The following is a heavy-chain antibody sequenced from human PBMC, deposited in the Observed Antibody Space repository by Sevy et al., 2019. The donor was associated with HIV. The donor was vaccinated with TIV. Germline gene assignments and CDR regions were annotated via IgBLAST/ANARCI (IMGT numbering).Heavy chain of an antibody. CDR2: ISSSSDSSRTL. D-gene: IGHD6-19*01. CDR3: ARPDLSGWYFDF. Sequence: GGSLRLSCVASGFTFSSYSMNWVRQAPGKGLEWVSYISSSSDSSRTLYYADSVKGRFSTSRDNAKNSVHLQMTSLRVEDTAGYYCARPDLSGWYFDFWGHGTLVTVSS. V-gene: IGHV3-48*01. CDR1: GFTFSSYS. J-gene: IGHJ4*01.